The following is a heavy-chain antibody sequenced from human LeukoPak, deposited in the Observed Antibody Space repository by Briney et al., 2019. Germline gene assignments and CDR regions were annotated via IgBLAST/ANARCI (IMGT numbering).Heavy chain of an antibody. CDR3: ARLNEDYFYYYMDV. D-gene: IGHD1-1*01. V-gene: IGHV3-20*04. J-gene: IGHJ6*03. CDR1: GFTFDDYG. CDR2: INWNGGST. Sequence: GGSLRLSCAASGFTFDDYGMSWVRQAPGKGLEWVSGINWNGGSTGYADSVKGRFTISRDNAKNSLYLQMNSLRAEDTALYYCARLNEDYFYYYMDVWGKGTTVTVSS.